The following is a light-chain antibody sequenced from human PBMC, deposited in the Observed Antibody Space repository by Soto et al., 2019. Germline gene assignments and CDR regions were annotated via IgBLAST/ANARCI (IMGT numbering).Light chain of an antibody. J-gene: IGLJ1*01. V-gene: IGLV2-14*01. CDR2: EVS. CDR3: SLYTTASTYV. Sequence: QSALTQPASVSGSPGQSITISCTGTSSDVGGYDYVSWYQHHPGKAPKLTIYEVSNRPSGIPDRFSGSKSGNTASLTISGLQAEDEAEYYCSLYTTASTYVFGTGTKLTVL. CDR1: SSDVGGYDY.